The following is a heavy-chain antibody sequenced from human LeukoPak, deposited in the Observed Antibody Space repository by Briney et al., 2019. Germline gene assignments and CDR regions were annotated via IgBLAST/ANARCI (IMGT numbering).Heavy chain of an antibody. CDR2: ISSSSSYI. CDR3: ARDQGGSYYRDAFDI. CDR1: GLTFSSHW. D-gene: IGHD1-26*01. Sequence: GGSLRLSCAASGLTFSSHWMHWVRQAPGKGLEWVSSISSSSSYIYYADSVKGRFTISRDNAKNSLYLQMNSLRAEDTAVYYCARDQGGSYYRDAFDIWGQGTMVTVSS. V-gene: IGHV3-21*01. J-gene: IGHJ3*02.